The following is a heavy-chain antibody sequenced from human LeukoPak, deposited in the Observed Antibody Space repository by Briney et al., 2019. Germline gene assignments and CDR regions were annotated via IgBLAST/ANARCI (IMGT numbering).Heavy chain of an antibody. CDR3: ARQAPWEQQNWFDP. J-gene: IGHJ5*02. D-gene: IGHD1-26*01. V-gene: IGHV4-38-2*02. CDR2: IYHSGST. CDR1: GYSISSGYY. Sequence: SETLSLTCTVSGYSISSGYYWGWIRQPPGKGLEWIGSIYHSGSTYYNPSLKSRVTISVDTSKNQFSLKLSSVIAADTAVYYCARQAPWEQQNWFDPWGQGTLVTVSS.